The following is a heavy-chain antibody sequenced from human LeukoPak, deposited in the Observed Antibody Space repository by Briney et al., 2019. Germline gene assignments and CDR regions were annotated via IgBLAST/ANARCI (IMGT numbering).Heavy chain of an antibody. J-gene: IGHJ4*02. CDR1: GFTVSSNY. V-gene: IGHV3-66*01. D-gene: IGHD2-2*02. CDR3: ARAYQPLLYPAPGFDY. CDR2: IYSGGST. Sequence: GGSLRLSCAASGFTVSSNYMSWVRQAPGKGLEWVSVIYSGGSTYYADSVKGRFTISRDNSKNTLYLQMNSLRAEDTAVYYCARAYQPLLYPAPGFDYWGQGTLVTVSS.